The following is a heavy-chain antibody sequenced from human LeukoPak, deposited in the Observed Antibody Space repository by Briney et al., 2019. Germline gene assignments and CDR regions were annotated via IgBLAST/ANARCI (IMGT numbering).Heavy chain of an antibody. Sequence: GASVKVSCKASGCTFTGYYMHWVRQAPGQGLEWMGWINPNSGGTNYAQKFQGRVTMTRDTSISAAYMELSRLRSDDTAVYYCARGVEDCSNTSCYLNLEYFHHWGQGTLVTVSS. D-gene: IGHD2-2*01. J-gene: IGHJ1*01. CDR1: GCTFTGYY. CDR3: ARGVEDCSNTSCYLNLEYFHH. CDR2: INPNSGGT. V-gene: IGHV1-2*02.